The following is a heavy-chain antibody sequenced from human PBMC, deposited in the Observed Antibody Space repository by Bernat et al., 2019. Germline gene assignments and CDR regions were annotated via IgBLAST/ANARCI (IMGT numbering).Heavy chain of an antibody. J-gene: IGHJ4*02. D-gene: IGHD3-22*01. CDR1: GYTFTSYY. V-gene: IGHV1-46*03. Sequence: QVQLVQSGAEVKKPGASVKVSCKASGYTFTSYYMHWVRQAPGQGLEWMGIINPSGGSTSYAQKFQGRVTMTRDTSTSTVYMELSSLRSEDTAVYYCAREWHDSSGYYYPEDYFDYWGQETLVTVSS. CDR2: INPSGGST. CDR3: AREWHDSSGYYYPEDYFDY.